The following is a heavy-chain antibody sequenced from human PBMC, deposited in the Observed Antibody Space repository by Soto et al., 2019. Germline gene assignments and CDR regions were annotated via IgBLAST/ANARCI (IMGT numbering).Heavy chain of an antibody. D-gene: IGHD5-12*01. CDR3: ARGYSGYDLTYYFDY. Sequence: GASVKVSCKGSGGTFSSYSISWVLQAPGQGLEWMGGIIPIFGTANYAQKFQGRVTITADESTSTAYMELSSLRSEDTAVYYCARGYSGYDLTYYFDYWGQGTLVTVSS. J-gene: IGHJ4*02. CDR1: GGTFSSYS. V-gene: IGHV1-69*13. CDR2: IIPIFGTA.